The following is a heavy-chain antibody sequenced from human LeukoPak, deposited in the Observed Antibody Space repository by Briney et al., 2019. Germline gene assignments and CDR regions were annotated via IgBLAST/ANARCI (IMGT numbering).Heavy chain of an antibody. CDR3: ARENVVVTAFDY. Sequence: ASVKVSCKASGYTFTGYYMHCVRQAPGQGLEWMGWINPNSGGTNYAQKFQGGVTMTRDTSISTAYMELSRLRSDDTAVYYCARENVVVTAFDYWGQGTLVTVSS. D-gene: IGHD2-21*02. CDR1: GYTFTGYY. V-gene: IGHV1-2*02. J-gene: IGHJ4*02. CDR2: INPNSGGT.